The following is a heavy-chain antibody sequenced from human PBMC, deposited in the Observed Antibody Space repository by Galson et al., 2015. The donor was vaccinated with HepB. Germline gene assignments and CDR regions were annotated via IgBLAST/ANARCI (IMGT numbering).Heavy chain of an antibody. Sequence: SLRLSCAASGFTFSSYAMHWVRQAPGKGLEYVSAVSSNGGSTYYADSVKGRFAISRDNSKNTLYLQMGCLRAEDMAVYYCARAGVVVPGAMIPPSGAFDIWGQGTVVTVSS. CDR2: VSSNGGST. D-gene: IGHD2-2*01. J-gene: IGHJ3*02. V-gene: IGHV3-64*02. CDR3: ARAGVVVPGAMIPPSGAFDI. CDR1: GFTFSSYA.